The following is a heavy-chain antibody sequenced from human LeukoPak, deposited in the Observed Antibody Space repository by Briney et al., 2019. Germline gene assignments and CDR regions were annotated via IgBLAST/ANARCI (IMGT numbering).Heavy chain of an antibody. CDR1: GFTFSSYA. J-gene: IGHJ5*02. CDR3: ARGPAAAGTVWFDP. V-gene: IGHV3-21*01. Sequence: KSGGSLRLPCAASGFTFSSYAMNWVRQAPGKGLEWVSSITTSSSYIYYADSVKGRFTISRDDAKNSLYLQMNSLMAEDTAVYYCARGPAAAGTVWFDPWGQGTLVTVSS. CDR2: ITTSSSYI. D-gene: IGHD6-13*01.